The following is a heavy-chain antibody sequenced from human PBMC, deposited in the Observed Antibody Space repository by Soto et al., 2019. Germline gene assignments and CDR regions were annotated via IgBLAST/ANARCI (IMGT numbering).Heavy chain of an antibody. CDR2: IIPILGIA. J-gene: IGHJ2*01. CDR1: GGTFSSYT. Sequence: SVKVSCKASGGTFSSYTISWVRQAPGQGLEWMGRIIPILGIANYAQIFQGRVTITADKATSTAYMELSSLRSDDTAVYYCAGAPNQAYCSTTSCPNWYFDLWGRGTLVTVSS. V-gene: IGHV1-69*02. D-gene: IGHD2-2*01. CDR3: AGAPNQAYCSTTSCPNWYFDL.